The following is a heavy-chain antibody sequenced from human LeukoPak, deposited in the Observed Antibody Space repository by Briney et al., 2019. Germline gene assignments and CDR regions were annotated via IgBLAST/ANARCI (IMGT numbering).Heavy chain of an antibody. V-gene: IGHV1-2*06. J-gene: IGHJ6*02. CDR3: ARLSIFGVVIPEYYYGMDV. CDR1: GYTFTGYY. Sequence: GASVKVPCKASGYTFTGYYMHWVRQAPGQGLEWMGRINPNSGGTNYAQKFQGRVTMTRDTSISTAYMELSRLRSDDTAVYYCARLSIFGVVIPEYYYGMDVWGQGTTVTVSS. CDR2: INPNSGGT. D-gene: IGHD3-3*01.